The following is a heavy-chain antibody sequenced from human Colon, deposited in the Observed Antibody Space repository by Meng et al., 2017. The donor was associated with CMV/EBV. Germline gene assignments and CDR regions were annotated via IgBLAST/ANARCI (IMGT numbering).Heavy chain of an antibody. V-gene: IGHV4-59*01. Sequence: GSLRLSCSVSGGSISSYYWSWIRQSPGKGLEYIGYIYHTGRTNYNPSLQGRVSISQDPSKNQFFLDLTSVTTADTAVYYCARVLNTLGLFDYGGQGKLVTVSS. J-gene: IGHJ4*02. CDR3: ARVLNTLGLFDY. CDR2: IYHTGRT. CDR1: GGSISSYY.